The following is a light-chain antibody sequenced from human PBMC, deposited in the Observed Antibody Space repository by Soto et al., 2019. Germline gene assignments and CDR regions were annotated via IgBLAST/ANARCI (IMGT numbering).Light chain of an antibody. V-gene: IGKV1-5*01. CDR2: DAS. J-gene: IGKJ1*01. Sequence: DIQMTQSPSTLSGSVGDRVTITCRASQTISSWLAWYQQKPGKAPKVLIYDASNLESGVPSRFSGFRSGTEFTLTISSLQPDDFATYYCQHYGGMWTFGQGTRWIS. CDR3: QHYGGMWT. CDR1: QTISSW.